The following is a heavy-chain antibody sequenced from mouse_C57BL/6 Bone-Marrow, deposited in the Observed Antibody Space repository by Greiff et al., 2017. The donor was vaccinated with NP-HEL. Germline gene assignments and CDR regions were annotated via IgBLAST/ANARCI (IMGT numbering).Heavy chain of an antibody. V-gene: IGHV5-4*01. Sequence: EVQLVESGGGLVKPGGSLKLSCAASGFTFSSYAMSWVRQTPEKRLEWVATISDGGSYTYYPDNVQGRFTISRDNAKNNLYLQMSHLKSEDTAMYYCARGAIVTPYYAMDYWGQGTSVTVSS. CDR3: ARGAIVTPYYAMDY. D-gene: IGHD2-5*01. J-gene: IGHJ4*01. CDR1: GFTFSSYA. CDR2: ISDGGSYT.